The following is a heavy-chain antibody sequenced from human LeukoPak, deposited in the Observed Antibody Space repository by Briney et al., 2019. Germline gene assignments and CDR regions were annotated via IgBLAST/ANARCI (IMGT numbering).Heavy chain of an antibody. CDR2: ISSSSSTI. CDR1: GFTFSSYS. V-gene: IGHV3-48*01. CDR3: ARRGVTLDHAFDI. D-gene: IGHD5-18*01. Sequence: PGGSLRLSCAASGFTFSSYSMNWVRQATGKGLESVSYISSSSSTIYYADSVKSRFSIARDNAKNSLYLQMNSLGAEDTAVYYCARRGVTLDHAFDIWVQGAMVTVCS. J-gene: IGHJ3*02.